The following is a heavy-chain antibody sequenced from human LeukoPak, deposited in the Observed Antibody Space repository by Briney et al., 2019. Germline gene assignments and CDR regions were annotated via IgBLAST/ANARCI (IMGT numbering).Heavy chain of an antibody. CDR3: ARAVHRLGWFDP. V-gene: IGHV4-30-2*01. D-gene: IGHD3-10*01. CDR2: IYHSGST. Sequence: SETLSLTCTVSGGSISSSGYYWSWIRQPPGKGLEWIGYIYHSGSTYYNPSLKSRVTISVDRSKNQFSLKLSSVTAADTAVYYCARAVHRLGWFDPWGQGTLVTVSS. J-gene: IGHJ5*02. CDR1: GGSISSSGYY.